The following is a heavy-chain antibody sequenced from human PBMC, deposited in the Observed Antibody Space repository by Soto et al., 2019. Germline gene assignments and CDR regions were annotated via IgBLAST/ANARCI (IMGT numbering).Heavy chain of an antibody. CDR1: GFTFSSYG. V-gene: IGHV3-33*01. J-gene: IGHJ4*02. CDR3: ARDGGYSGYDCFDY. D-gene: IGHD5-12*01. CDR2: IWYDGSNK. Sequence: QVQLVESGGGVVQPGRSLRLSCAASGFTFSSYGMHWVRQAPGKGLEWVAVIWYDGSNKYYADSVKGRFTISRDNSKNTLYLQTNSLRAEDTAVDYCARDGGYSGYDCFDYWGQGTLVTVSS.